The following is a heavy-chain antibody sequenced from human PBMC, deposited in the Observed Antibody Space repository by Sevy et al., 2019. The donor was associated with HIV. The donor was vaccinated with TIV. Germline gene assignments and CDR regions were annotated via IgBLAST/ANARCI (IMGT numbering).Heavy chain of an antibody. CDR2: VSYDGSNK. D-gene: IGHD1-26*01. CDR3: ARGAASEGGLPRGNDY. Sequence: GGSLRLSCAASGFTFSSYAMHWVRQAPGKGLEWVAVVSYDGSNKYYADSVTGRFTISRDNSKNTLYLQMNSLRAEDTAVYYCARGAASEGGLPRGNDYWGQGTLVTVSS. J-gene: IGHJ4*02. V-gene: IGHV3-30-3*01. CDR1: GFTFSSYA.